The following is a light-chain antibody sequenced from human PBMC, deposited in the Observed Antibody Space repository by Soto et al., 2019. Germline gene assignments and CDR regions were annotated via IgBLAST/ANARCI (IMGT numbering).Light chain of an antibody. CDR3: QQYNNWPMT. CDR2: GAS. CDR1: QSVSNN. V-gene: IGKV3-15*01. J-gene: IGKJ1*01. Sequence: EIVMTQSPATLSVSPGERATLSCRASQSVSNNLAWYQQKPGQAPGLLIFGASTRATGVPARFSGSGSGTEFSVTISSLQSEDFAVYYCQQYNNWPMTFGQGTKVDIK.